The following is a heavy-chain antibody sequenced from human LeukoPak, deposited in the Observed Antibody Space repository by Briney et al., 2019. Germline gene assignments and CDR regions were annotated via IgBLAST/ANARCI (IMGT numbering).Heavy chain of an antibody. Sequence: GGSLRLSCAASGFTFSSYGMHWVRQAPGKGLEWVAVISYDGSNKYYADSVKGRFTISRDNSKNTLYLQMNSLRAEDTAVYYCAKDGITMVRGVTNKYFQHWGQGTLVTVSS. CDR2: ISYDGSNK. D-gene: IGHD3-10*01. CDR3: AKDGITMVRGVTNKYFQH. J-gene: IGHJ1*01. V-gene: IGHV3-30*18. CDR1: GFTFSSYG.